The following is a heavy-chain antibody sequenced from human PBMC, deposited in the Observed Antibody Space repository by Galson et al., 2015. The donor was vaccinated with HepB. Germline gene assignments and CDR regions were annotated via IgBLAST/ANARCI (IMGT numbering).Heavy chain of an antibody. CDR3: AISIAVAGYYYYGMDV. D-gene: IGHD6-19*01. CDR2: FDPEDGET. V-gene: IGHV1-24*01. J-gene: IGHJ6*02. Sequence: SVKVSCKVSGYTLTELSMHWVRQAPGKGLEWMGGFDPEDGETIYAQKFQGRVTMTEDTSTDTAYMELSSLRSEDTAVYYCAISIAVAGYYYYGMDVWGQGTTVTVSS. CDR1: GYTLTELS.